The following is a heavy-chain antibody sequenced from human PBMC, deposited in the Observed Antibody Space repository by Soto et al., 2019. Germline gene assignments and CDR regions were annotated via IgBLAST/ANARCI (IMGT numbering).Heavy chain of an antibody. V-gene: IGHV3-53*01. Sequence: EVQLVESGGDLIQPGGSLRLSCAASGFTVTNSYMAGVRQAPGKGLEWVSVVYTSGRTYHADSVKGRFTVSRDISTNMFFLQMNKLSAEDMATYYCARAGFERLYFDQWGRGTLVTVSS. CDR3: ARAGFERLYFDQ. CDR2: VYTSGRT. CDR1: GFTVTNSY. D-gene: IGHD1-1*01. J-gene: IGHJ4*02.